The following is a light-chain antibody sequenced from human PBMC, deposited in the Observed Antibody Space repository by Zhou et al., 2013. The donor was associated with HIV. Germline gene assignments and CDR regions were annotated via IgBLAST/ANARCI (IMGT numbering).Light chain of an antibody. CDR1: QSVSSS. CDR2: GAS. V-gene: IGKV3-20*01. J-gene: IGKJ1*01. Sequence: EIVMTQFPATLSVSPGEKATFSCRASQSVSSSLAWYQQKPGQAPRLLIYGASSRATGIPDRFSGSGSGTDFTLTISRLEAEDFAVYYCQQYGTSPKTFGQGTKVEIK. CDR3: QQYGTSPKT.